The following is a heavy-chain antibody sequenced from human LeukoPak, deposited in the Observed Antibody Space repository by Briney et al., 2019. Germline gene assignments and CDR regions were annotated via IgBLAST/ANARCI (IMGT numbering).Heavy chain of an antibody. J-gene: IGHJ4*02. CDR1: GFTFSTYA. CDR3: AKGGPQLYYDSSCYYFLDY. V-gene: IGHV3-23*01. D-gene: IGHD3-22*01. Sequence: GGSLRLSCAASGFTFSTYAMSWVRQAPGKGLEWVSALSGSGGGTYHADSVKGRFTMSRENSKNTLYLQMNSLRAEDTAVYYCAKGGPQLYYDSSCYYFLDYWGQGTLVTVSS. CDR2: LSGSGGGT.